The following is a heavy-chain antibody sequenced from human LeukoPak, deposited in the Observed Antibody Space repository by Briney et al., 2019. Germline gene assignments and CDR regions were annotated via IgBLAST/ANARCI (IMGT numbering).Heavy chain of an antibody. CDR3: ASSGYDLAFDI. CDR2: IYYSGST. CDR1: GGSISSYY. D-gene: IGHD5-12*01. V-gene: IGHV4-59*01. Sequence: SETLSLTCTVSGGSISSYYWSWIRQPPGKGLEWIGYIYYSGSTNYDPSLKSRVTISVDTSRNQFSLKLSSVAAADTAVYYCASSGYDLAFDIWGQGTMVTVSS. J-gene: IGHJ3*02.